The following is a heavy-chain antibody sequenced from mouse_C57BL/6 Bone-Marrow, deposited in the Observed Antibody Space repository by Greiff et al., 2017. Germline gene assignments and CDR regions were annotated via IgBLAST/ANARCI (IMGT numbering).Heavy chain of an antibody. D-gene: IGHD1-1*01. Sequence: VKLVESGAELARPGASVKLSCKASGYTFTSYGISWVKQRTGQGLEWIGEIYPRSGNNYYNAKFKGKATLTADHSSSTAYMELRSLTSEDSAVYYGARSFITTVVATGEYAMDYWGQGTSVTVSS. CDR3: ARSFITTVVATGEYAMDY. CDR2: IYPRSGNN. CDR1: GYTFTSYG. J-gene: IGHJ4*01. V-gene: IGHV1-81*01.